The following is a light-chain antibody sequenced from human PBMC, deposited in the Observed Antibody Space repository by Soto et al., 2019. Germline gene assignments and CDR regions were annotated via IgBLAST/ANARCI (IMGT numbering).Light chain of an antibody. V-gene: IGKV1-39*01. Sequence: DIQMTQSPSSLSASVGDRVTITCRASQSISSYLNWYQQKPGKAPKLLIYAASSLQSGVPSRFSGSGAGTDFTLTISSLQPEEFATYYGQQSDSTLLLTFGGGTKVEIK. CDR3: QQSDSTLLLT. J-gene: IGKJ4*01. CDR2: AAS. CDR1: QSISSY.